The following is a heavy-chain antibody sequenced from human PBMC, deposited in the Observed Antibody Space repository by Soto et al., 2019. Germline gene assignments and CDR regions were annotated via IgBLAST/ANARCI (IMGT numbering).Heavy chain of an antibody. D-gene: IGHD6-6*01. J-gene: IGHJ4*02. CDR1: GFTFSSYS. CDR2: ISSSSSYI. V-gene: IGHV3-21*01. CDR3: ARVGGQLVPGFDY. Sequence: EVQLVESGGGLVKPGGSLRLSCAASGFTFSSYSMNWVRQAPGKGREGVSSISSSSSYIYYADSVKGRFTISRDNAKNSLYLQMNSLRAEDTAVYYCARVGGQLVPGFDYWGQGTLVTVSS.